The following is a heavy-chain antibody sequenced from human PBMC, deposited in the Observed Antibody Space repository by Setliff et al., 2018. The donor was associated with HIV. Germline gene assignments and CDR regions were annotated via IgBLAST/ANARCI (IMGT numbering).Heavy chain of an antibody. V-gene: IGHV3-33*06. CDR1: GFTFSSHG. Sequence: GGSLRLSCAASGFTFSSHGMHWVRQAPGKGLEWVAVIWYDGNNKYYADSVKGRFTVSRDNSKNTLYLQMNSLRAENTAVYYCAKDAGSYSYVHEYFQHWGQGTLVTVSS. CDR2: IWYDGNNK. D-gene: IGHD5-18*01. J-gene: IGHJ1*01. CDR3: AKDAGSYSYVHEYFQH.